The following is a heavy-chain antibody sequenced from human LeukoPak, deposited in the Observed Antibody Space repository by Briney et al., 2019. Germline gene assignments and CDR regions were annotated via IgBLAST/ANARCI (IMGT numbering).Heavy chain of an antibody. J-gene: IGHJ4*02. V-gene: IGHV3-74*01. CDR3: ARRAGAYSHPYDY. D-gene: IGHD4/OR15-4a*01. Sequence: GGSLRLSCAASGFTFSSYWMHWVRQAPGKGLVWVSRINSDGRNTNYADSVKGRFTISRDNSKNTLYLQMNSLRAEDTAVYYCARRAGAYSHPYDYWGQGTLVTVSS. CDR1: GFTFSSYW. CDR2: INSDGRNT.